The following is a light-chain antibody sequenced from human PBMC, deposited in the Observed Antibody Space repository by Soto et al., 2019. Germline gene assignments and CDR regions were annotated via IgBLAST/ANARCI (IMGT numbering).Light chain of an antibody. V-gene: IGLV2-8*01. Sequence: QSVLTQPPSASVSPGQSVAISCTGTSSDVGGYNYVSWYQQHPGKAPKLMSYEVNKRPSGVPDRFSGSKSGNTASLTVSGLQAEDEADYYCSSYAGSSNVFGTGTKVNVL. CDR1: SSDVGGYNY. CDR3: SSYAGSSNV. J-gene: IGLJ1*01. CDR2: EVN.